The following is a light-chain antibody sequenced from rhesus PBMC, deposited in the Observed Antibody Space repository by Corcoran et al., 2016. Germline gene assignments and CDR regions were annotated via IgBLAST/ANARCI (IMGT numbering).Light chain of an antibody. CDR1: QSVSSY. V-gene: IGKV3-10*01. CDR2: GAS. CDR3: YPHSSGYS. J-gene: IGKJ2*01. Sequence: QVILTQSPATLSLSPGERATLSCRASQSVSSYLAWYQQKPGQAPRLLIYGASSRATGIPDRFSGSGSGTDFTLTISSLGPGDVGVYHCYPHSSGYSFGQGTKVEIK.